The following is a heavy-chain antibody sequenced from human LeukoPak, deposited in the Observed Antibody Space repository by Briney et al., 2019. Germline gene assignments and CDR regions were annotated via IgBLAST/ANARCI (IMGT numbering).Heavy chain of an antibody. Sequence: ASVKVSCKASGYIFINHGIGWVRQAPGQGLEWMRWISAYNGRTEYAPKFQDRVTMTTDTSTTTAYMELRSLTSDDTAVYYCGRWAPNPNDSWGQGTLVTVS. J-gene: IGHJ5*01. V-gene: IGHV1-18*01. CDR1: GYIFINHG. CDR2: ISAYNGRT. CDR3: GRWAPNPNDS.